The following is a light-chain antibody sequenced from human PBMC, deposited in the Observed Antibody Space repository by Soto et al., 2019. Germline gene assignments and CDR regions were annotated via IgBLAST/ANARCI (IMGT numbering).Light chain of an antibody. Sequence: QSALPQPGSLSGSPGQSIPISCSGTRNDIGTNNLVSWYQQHPGKAPKLIIFEGSRLPSGVSSRFSGSKSGNTASLTISGLRPEDEADYYCSSYAGSNTLVVFGGGTKVTVL. V-gene: IGLV2-23*01. J-gene: IGLJ2*01. CDR3: SSYAGSNTLVV. CDR2: EGS. CDR1: RNDIGTNNL.